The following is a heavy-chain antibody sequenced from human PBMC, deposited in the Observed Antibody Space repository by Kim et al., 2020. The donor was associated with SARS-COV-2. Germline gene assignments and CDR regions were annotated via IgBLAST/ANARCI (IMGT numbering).Heavy chain of an antibody. CDR3: ASYYGSGWGYFDY. V-gene: IGHV3-21*01. Sequence: AATVRGQFTIPRDTAKNSLYLQMNGLRAEDTAVYYCASYYGSGWGYFDYWGQGTLVTVSS. J-gene: IGHJ4*02. D-gene: IGHD3-10*01.